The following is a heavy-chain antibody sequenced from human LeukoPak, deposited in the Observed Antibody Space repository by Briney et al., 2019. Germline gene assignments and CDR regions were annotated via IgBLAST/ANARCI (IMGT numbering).Heavy chain of an antibody. CDR2: IYYSGST. CDR1: GGSISSSSYY. J-gene: IGHJ5*02. Sequence: SETLSLTCTVSGGSISSSSYYWGWICQPPGKGLEWIGSIYYSGSTYYNPSLKSRVTISVDTSKKQFSLKLSSVTAADTAVYYCARRSRSGRKPNWFDPWGQGTLVTVSS. CDR3: ARRSRSGRKPNWFDP. V-gene: IGHV4-39*01. D-gene: IGHD1-14*01.